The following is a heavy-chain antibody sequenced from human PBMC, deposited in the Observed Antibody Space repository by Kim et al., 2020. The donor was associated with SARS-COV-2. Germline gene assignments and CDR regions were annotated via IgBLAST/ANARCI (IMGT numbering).Heavy chain of an antibody. CDR2: IRQDGGEM. Sequence: GGSLRLSCVASGFTFSDYWMSWVRQGAAKGLEWVANIRQDGGEMNYADSVQGRFTISRDNSRNALYLQMNSLRDGDTAVYYCARDHIGSERGYGMDVWGPGAT. CDR3: ARDHIGSERGYGMDV. V-gene: IGHV3-7*01. CDR1: GFTFSDYW. D-gene: IGHD3-10*01. J-gene: IGHJ6*02.